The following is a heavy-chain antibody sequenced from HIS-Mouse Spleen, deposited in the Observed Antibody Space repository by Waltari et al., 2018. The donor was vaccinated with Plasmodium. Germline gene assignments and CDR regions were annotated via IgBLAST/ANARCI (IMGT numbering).Heavy chain of an antibody. CDR3: ARGNPPPGTVTPYYFDY. V-gene: IGHV4-34*01. Sequence: QVQLQQWGAGLLKPSETLSLTCAVYGGSFSGYYWSWIRQPPGKGLDWIGEINHSGSTNYNPSLKSRVTISVDTSKNQFSLKLSSVTAADTAVYYCARGNPPPGTVTPYYFDYWGQGTLVTVSS. D-gene: IGHD4-4*01. CDR2: INHSGST. J-gene: IGHJ4*02. CDR1: GGSFSGYY.